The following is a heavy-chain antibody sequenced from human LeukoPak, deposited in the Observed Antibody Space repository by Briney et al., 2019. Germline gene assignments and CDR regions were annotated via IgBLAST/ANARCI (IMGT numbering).Heavy chain of an antibody. Sequence: ASVKVSCKASGYTFTSYGISWVRQAPGQGLEWMGWISAYNGNTNYAQKLQGRVTMTTDTSTSTAYMELRSLRSDDTAVYYCARGGSGWQEDGLWGYWGQGTLVTVSS. CDR1: GYTFTSYG. J-gene: IGHJ4*02. V-gene: IGHV1-18*01. CDR2: ISAYNGNT. D-gene: IGHD6-19*01. CDR3: ARGGSGWQEDGLWGY.